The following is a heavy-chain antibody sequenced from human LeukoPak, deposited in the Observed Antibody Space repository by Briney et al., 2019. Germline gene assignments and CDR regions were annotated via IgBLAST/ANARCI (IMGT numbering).Heavy chain of an antibody. CDR2: ISSSGSTI. CDR1: GFTFSDYY. V-gene: IGHV3-11*01. J-gene: IGHJ4*02. Sequence: GGSLRLSCAASGFTFSDYYMSWIRQAPGKGLEWVSYISSSGSTIYYAGSVKGRFTISRDNAKNSLYLKMNSLRAEDTAVYYCARDDYDYVWGSYRHVDYWGQGTLVTVSS. CDR3: ARDDYDYVWGSYRHVDY. D-gene: IGHD3-16*02.